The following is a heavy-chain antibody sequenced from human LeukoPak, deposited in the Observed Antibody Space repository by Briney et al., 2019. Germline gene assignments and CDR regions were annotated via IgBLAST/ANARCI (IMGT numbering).Heavy chain of an antibody. J-gene: IGHJ6*02. CDR3: ARVDTAMATYYYYYYGMDV. CDR1: GFTSSSYA. CDR2: ISYDGSNK. D-gene: IGHD5-18*01. V-gene: IGHV3-30*04. Sequence: GRSLRLSCAASGFTSSSYAMHWVRQAPGKGLDWVAVISYDGSNKYYADSVKGRFTISRDNSKNTLYLQMNSLRAEDTAVYYCARVDTAMATYYYYYYGMDVWGQGTTVTVSS.